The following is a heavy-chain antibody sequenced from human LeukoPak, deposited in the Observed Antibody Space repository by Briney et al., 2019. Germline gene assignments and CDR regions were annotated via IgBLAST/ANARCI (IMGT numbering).Heavy chain of an antibody. CDR3: ARALGQPYFDY. J-gene: IGHJ4*02. V-gene: IGHV3-74*01. D-gene: IGHD7-27*01. CDR1: GFTFSSYW. CDR2: IISDGRTT. Sequence: GGSLRLSCAASGFTFSSYWMHWVRQAPGKGLVWVSRIISDGRTTSYADSVKGRFTISRDNAKNTLYLQMNSLRAEDTAVYFCARALGQPYFDYWGQGALVTVSS.